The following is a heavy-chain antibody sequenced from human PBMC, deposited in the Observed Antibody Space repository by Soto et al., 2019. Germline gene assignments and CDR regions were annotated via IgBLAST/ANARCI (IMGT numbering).Heavy chain of an antibody. Sequence: QTLSLTCVISAASVNSNTGAWNWIRQSPSRGLEWLGRTYYRSKWYYNYASSVRGRIRVTPDTSKNQFSLQLTSVSPEDTAVYYCTRAPLYYDKGHGMDVWGRGTTVTVSS. CDR2: TYYRSKWYY. J-gene: IGHJ6*02. CDR3: TRAPLYYDKGHGMDV. V-gene: IGHV6-1*01. CDR1: AASVNSNTGA. D-gene: IGHD3-16*01.